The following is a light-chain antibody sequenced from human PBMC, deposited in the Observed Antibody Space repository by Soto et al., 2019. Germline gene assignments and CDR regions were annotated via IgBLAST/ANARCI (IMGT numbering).Light chain of an antibody. CDR2: GTS. J-gene: IGKJ3*01. V-gene: IGKV3-20*01. CDR3: QQYGTSTGVT. Sequence: ENVLTQSPGTLSLSPGERATLSCRASQTVSTKYVAWYQQKPGQAPRLLIYGTSSRATGIPDRFSGSGSGTYFMLTISTLEPEDSAVYYCQQYGTSTGVTFGPGTKLDIK. CDR1: QTVSTKY.